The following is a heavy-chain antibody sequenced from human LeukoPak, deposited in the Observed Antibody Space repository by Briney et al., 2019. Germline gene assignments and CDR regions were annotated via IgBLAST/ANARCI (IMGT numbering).Heavy chain of an antibody. D-gene: IGHD3-10*01. Sequence: SETLSLTCIVSGGSVTSFYWSWIRQPPGKGLEWIGYISYTGSTNYNPSLKSRVTISVDTSKNQFSLKLSSVTAADTAVYYCARGRKLLWFGEFYFDYWGQGTLVTVSS. V-gene: IGHV4-59*02. CDR1: GGSVTSFY. CDR3: ARGRKLLWFGEFYFDY. CDR2: ISYTGST. J-gene: IGHJ4*02.